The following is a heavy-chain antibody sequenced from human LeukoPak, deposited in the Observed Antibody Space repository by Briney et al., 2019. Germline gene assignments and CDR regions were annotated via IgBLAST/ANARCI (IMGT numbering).Heavy chain of an antibody. CDR1: DYSISNGYY. Sequence: SETLSLTCTVSDYSISNGYYWGWIRQPPGKGLEWIGSIYHSGSTYYNPSLKSRVTISVDTSKNQFSLKLSSVTAADTAVYYCARDAGPADELYYYYYMDVWGKGTTVTVSS. V-gene: IGHV4-38-2*02. CDR2: IYHSGST. D-gene: IGHD6-13*01. J-gene: IGHJ6*03. CDR3: ARDAGPADELYYYYYMDV.